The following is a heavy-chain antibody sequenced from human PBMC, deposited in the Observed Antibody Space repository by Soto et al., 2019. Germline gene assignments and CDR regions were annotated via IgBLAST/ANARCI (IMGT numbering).Heavy chain of an antibody. J-gene: IGHJ6*02. V-gene: IGHV1-2*04. Sequence: ASVKVSCKASGYTFTGYYMHWVRQAPGQGLEWMGWINPNSGGTNYAQKFQGWVTMTRDTSISTAYMELSRLRSDDTAAYYCARGATQEDYYYYYGMDVWGQGTTVTVSS. CDR2: INPNSGGT. CDR3: ARGATQEDYYYYYGMDV. D-gene: IGHD2-15*01. CDR1: GYTFTGYY.